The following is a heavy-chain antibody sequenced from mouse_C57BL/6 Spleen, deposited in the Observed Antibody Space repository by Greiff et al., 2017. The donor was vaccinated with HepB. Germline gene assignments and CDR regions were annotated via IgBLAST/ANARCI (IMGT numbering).Heavy chain of an antibody. J-gene: IGHJ3*01. D-gene: IGHD3-2*02. CDR1: GYTFTSYW. V-gene: IGHV1-55*01. CDR3: ARPKTAQATWGFAY. Sequence: QVQLQQPGAELVKPGASVKMSCKASGYTFTSYWITWVKQRPGQGLEWIGDIYPGSGSTNYNEKFKSKATLTVDTSSSTAYMQLRSLTSEDSAVYYCARPKTAQATWGFAYWGQGTLVTVSA. CDR2: IYPGSGST.